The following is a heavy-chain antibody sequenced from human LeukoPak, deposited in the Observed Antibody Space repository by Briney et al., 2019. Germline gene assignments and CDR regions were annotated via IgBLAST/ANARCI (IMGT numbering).Heavy chain of an antibody. D-gene: IGHD6-19*01. CDR3: ARGEREWLVRGSFDD. CDR2: IYYSGST. V-gene: IGHV4-59*01. Sequence: SETLSLTCTVSGGSISSYYWSWIRQPPGKGLEWIGYIYYSGSTNYNPSLKSRVTISVDTSKNQFSLKLSSVTAADTAVYYCARGEREWLVRGSFDDWGQGTLVTVSS. CDR1: GGSISSYY. J-gene: IGHJ4*02.